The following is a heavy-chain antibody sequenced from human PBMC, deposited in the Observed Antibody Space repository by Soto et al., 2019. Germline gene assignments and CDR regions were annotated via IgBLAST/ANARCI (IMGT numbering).Heavy chain of an antibody. D-gene: IGHD6-6*01. V-gene: IGHV3-23*01. Sequence: WWSLRLSCAASGFTFSSYAMSWVRQAPGNGLEWVSAISDSGGSTYYAASVKGRFTISRDNSKNTLYLQMNSLRAEDTAVYYCAKGTSSSSAVWGKGNLLNVSS. J-gene: IGHJ4*02. CDR3: AKGTSSSSAV. CDR2: ISDSGGST. CDR1: GFTFSSYA.